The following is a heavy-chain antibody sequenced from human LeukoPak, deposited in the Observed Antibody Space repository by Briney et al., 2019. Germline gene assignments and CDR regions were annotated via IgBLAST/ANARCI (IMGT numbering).Heavy chain of an antibody. Sequence: SETLSLTCTVSGDSISNYYWNWIRQPPGKGLEWIGYIYYSGTTNYNPSLKSRVTISVDTSKRQFSLRLTSVTAADTAVYYCTRQEITTGWFDPWGPGTLVTVSS. J-gene: IGHJ5*02. V-gene: IGHV4-59*08. CDR1: GDSISNYY. D-gene: IGHD4-17*01. CDR2: IYYSGTT. CDR3: TRQEITTGWFDP.